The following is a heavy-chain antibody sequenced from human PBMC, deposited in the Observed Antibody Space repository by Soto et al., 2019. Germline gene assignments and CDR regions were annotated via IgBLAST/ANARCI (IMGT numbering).Heavy chain of an antibody. CDR1: GGSISPYY. J-gene: IGHJ4*02. CDR2: IYYSGST. D-gene: IGHD2-8*01. Sequence: ENLSLTFTVSGGSISPYYWSWIRQTPVKGLQWSAYIYYSGSTNYNPSLKSLVAISVDKYKNQCSLQLSSVTAADTAVYYCASEGYCTNGVCYGGGGPFDYWGQGTLVSVSS. V-gene: IGHV4-59*01. CDR3: ASEGYCTNGVCYGGGGPFDY.